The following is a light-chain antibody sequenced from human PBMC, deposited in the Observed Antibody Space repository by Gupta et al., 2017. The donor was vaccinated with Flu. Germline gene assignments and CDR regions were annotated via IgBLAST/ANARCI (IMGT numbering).Light chain of an antibody. CDR3: QQRSDWPPLT. J-gene: IGKJ4*01. CDR2: ETS. CDR1: QSVGKY. Sequence: ETVLTQSPATLSLSLGERATLSCRASQSVGKYLAWYQQKPGQAPRLLISETSDRATGIPPRFSGSGSGTDFTLTISSLEPEDSAVYYCQQRSDWPPLTFGGGTRVEIK. V-gene: IGKV3-11*01.